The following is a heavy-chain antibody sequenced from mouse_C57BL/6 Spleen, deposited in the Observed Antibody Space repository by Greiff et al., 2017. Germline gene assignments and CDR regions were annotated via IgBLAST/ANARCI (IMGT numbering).Heavy chain of an antibody. V-gene: IGHV1-19*01. Sequence: EVQLQQSGPVLVKPGASVKMSCKASGYTFTDYYMNWVKQSHGKSLEWLGVINPYNGGTSYNQKFKGKATLTVDKSSSTAYMELNSLTSEDSAVYYCARKKEYYFDYWGQGTTLTVSS. J-gene: IGHJ2*01. CDR2: INPYNGGT. CDR1: GYTFTDYY. CDR3: ARKKEYYFDY.